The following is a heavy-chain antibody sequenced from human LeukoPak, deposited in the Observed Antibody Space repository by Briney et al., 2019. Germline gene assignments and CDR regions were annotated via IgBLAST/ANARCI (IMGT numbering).Heavy chain of an antibody. CDR3: VKAELGGTLDY. V-gene: IGHV3-64D*09. CDR2: VNGNGDDT. D-gene: IGHD1-7*01. J-gene: IGHJ4*02. Sequence: PGGSLRLSCSASGFTYSTYAMHWVRQAPGKGLEYASAVNGNGDDTYYADSVKGRFTISRDNSKNTLYLQMRSLRAEDTAVYYCVKAELGGTLDYLGQGTLVTVSS. CDR1: GFTYSTYA.